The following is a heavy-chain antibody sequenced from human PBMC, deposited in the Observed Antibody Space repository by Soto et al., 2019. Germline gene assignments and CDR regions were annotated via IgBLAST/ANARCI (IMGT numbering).Heavy chain of an antibody. CDR2: ISTSGSTV. D-gene: IGHD1-1*01. V-gene: IGHV3-48*03. Sequence: EGHLVESGGDLVQPGGSLRLSCSASGFDFSVCEMIWVRQVLGKGLEWISYISTSGSTVHYADSVQGRFTVSRDNAKNSLFLDMNSLRVDDTAVYFCATVAKRDGSREFDSWGQGTLVTVSS. J-gene: IGHJ4*01. CDR3: ATVAKRDGSREFDS. CDR1: GFDFSVCE.